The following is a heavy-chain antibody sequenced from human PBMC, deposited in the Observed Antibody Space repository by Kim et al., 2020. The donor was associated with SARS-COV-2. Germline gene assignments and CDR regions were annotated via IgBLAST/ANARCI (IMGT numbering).Heavy chain of an antibody. V-gene: IGHV3-23*01. D-gene: IGHD3-22*01. Sequence: ADSVKGRFTISRDNSKNTLYLQMNSLRAEDTAVYYCAKAGYYDAVSPGDYWGQGTLVTVSS. CDR3: AKAGYYDAVSPGDY. J-gene: IGHJ4*02.